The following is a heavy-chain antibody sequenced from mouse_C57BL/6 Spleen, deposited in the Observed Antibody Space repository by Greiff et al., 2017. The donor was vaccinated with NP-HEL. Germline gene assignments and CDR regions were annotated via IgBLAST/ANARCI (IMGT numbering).Heavy chain of an antibody. J-gene: IGHJ4*01. D-gene: IGHD2-3*01. Sequence: VQLVESGPGLVQPSQSLSITCTVSGFSLTSYGVHWVRQSPGKGLEWLGVIWSGGSTDYNAAFISRLSISKDNSKSQVFFKMNSLQADDTAIYYCARNWRDGYSVYAMDYWGQGTSVTVSS. CDR3: ARNWRDGYSVYAMDY. CDR1: GFSLTSYG. V-gene: IGHV2-2*01. CDR2: IWSGGST.